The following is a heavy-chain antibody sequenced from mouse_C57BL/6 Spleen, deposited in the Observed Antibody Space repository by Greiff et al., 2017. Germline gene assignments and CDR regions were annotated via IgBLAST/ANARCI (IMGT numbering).Heavy chain of an antibody. D-gene: IGHD2-14*01. Sequence: QVQLQQPGAELVRPGPSVKLSCKASGYTFTSYWMHWVKQRPGQGLEWIGVIDTSDSYTNYNQKFKGKATLTVDTSSSTAYMQLSSLTSEDSAFYYCARSSYRTFYFDYWGQGTTLTVSS. CDR3: ARSSYRTFYFDY. V-gene: IGHV1-59*01. J-gene: IGHJ2*01. CDR1: GYTFTSYW. CDR2: IDTSDSYT.